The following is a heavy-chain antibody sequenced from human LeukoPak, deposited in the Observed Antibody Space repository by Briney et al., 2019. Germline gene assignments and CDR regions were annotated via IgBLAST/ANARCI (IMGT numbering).Heavy chain of an antibody. D-gene: IGHD1-26*01. Sequence: EASVKVSCKASGYTFTGYYMHWVRQAPGQGLEWMGWINPNSGGTNYAQKFQGRVTMTRDTSISTAYMELSSLTSEDTAVYYCAREMGVGSTMGYFYYWGQGTLVTVSS. CDR2: INPNSGGT. CDR1: GYTFTGYY. J-gene: IGHJ4*02. V-gene: IGHV1-2*02. CDR3: AREMGVGSTMGYFYY.